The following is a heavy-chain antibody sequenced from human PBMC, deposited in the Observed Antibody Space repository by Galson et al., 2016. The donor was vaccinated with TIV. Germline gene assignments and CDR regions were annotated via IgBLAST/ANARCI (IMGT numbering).Heavy chain of an antibody. CDR2: IKQEXXEK. V-gene: IGHV3-7*01. CDR3: ASEGRCAFDI. D-gene: IGHD4-17*01. J-gene: IGHJ3*02. Sequence: SLRLSCAASGFTFSSYWMSWVRQAPGKGLEWVANIKQEXXEKYYVDSRKGRFNIARDNAKNSLYLHMDSLRAEDTAVYYCASEGRCAFDIWGQGTMVTVSS. CDR1: GFTFSSYW.